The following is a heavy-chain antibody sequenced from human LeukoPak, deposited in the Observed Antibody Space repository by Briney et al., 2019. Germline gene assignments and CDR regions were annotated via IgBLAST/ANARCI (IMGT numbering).Heavy chain of an antibody. CDR3: VRLRRNSDRSGYYYYYDY. CDR2: ISVRSNYR. V-gene: IGHV3-21*01. CDR1: GYTFNDFI. J-gene: IGHJ4*02. D-gene: IGHD3-22*01. Sequence: SGGSLRLSRAASGYTFNDFIVNWVRQAPGKGLEWVSSISVRSNYRYYADSVRGRFTISRDDARDSLFLQMNSLRAEDTAVYFCVRLRRNSDRSGYYYYYDYWGQGTLVTVSS.